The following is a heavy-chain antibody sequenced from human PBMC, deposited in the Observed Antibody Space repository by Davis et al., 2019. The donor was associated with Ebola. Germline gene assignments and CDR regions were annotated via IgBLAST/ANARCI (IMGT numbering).Heavy chain of an antibody. J-gene: IGHJ6*04. Sequence: PGGSLRLSCAASGFTFSRYGMHWVRQAPGKGLEWVAVIWYDGSNKYYADSVKGRFTISRDNSKNTLYLQMNSLRAEDTAVYYCAKVDTATYYYYYGMDVWGKGTTVTVSS. CDR3: AKVDTATYYYYYGMDV. CDR1: GFTFSRYG. D-gene: IGHD5-18*01. V-gene: IGHV3-33*06. CDR2: IWYDGSNK.